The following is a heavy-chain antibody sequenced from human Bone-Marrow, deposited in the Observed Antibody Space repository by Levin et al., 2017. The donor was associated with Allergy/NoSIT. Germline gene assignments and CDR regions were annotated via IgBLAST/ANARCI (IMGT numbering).Heavy chain of an antibody. V-gene: IGHV4-38-2*02. CDR1: GYSISSGFH. Sequence: SETLSLTCTVSGYSISSGFHWVWIRQPPGKGLQWLGSVSYSGASRHNPSVKTRLTVSLDMSKNQFSLNLRSATVADTAVYYCARSRVVGASSDSWFDPWGQGTLVTVSS. D-gene: IGHD1-26*01. CDR2: VSYSGAS. CDR3: ARSRVVGASSDSWFDP. J-gene: IGHJ5*01.